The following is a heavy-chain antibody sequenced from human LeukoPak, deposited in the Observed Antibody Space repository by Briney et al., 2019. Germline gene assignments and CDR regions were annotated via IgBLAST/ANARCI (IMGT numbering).Heavy chain of an antibody. V-gene: IGHV3-23*01. CDR3: AKEARSARSDYLDY. CDR2: ISGSGGST. J-gene: IGHJ4*02. Sequence: GGSLRLSCAASGFTFSSYEMNWVRQAPGKGLEWVSVISGSGGSTYYADSVKGRFTISRDNSKNTLYLQMNSLRAEDTAVYYCAKEARSARSDYLDYWGQGTLVTVSS. D-gene: IGHD6-19*01. CDR1: GFTFSSYE.